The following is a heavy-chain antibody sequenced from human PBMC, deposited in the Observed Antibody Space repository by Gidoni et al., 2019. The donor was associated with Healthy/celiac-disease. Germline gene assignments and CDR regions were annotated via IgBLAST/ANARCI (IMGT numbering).Heavy chain of an antibody. CDR1: GYSFTSYW. CDR2: IYPGDSDT. CDR3: ARTYYDILTGTNDAFDI. Sequence: EVQLVQSGAEVKKPGESLKISCKGSGYSFTSYWIGWVRQMPGKGLEWMGIIYPGDSDTRYSPSFQGQVTISADKSISTAYLQWSSLKASDTAMYYCARTYYDILTGTNDAFDIWGQGTMVTVSS. V-gene: IGHV5-51*01. D-gene: IGHD3-9*01. J-gene: IGHJ3*02.